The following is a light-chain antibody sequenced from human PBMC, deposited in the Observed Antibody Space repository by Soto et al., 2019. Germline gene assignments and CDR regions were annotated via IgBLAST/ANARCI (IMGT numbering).Light chain of an antibody. CDR2: LGS. J-gene: IGKJ1*01. CDR1: QSLLQTNGYNY. Sequence: DIVMTQSPLSLPVTPGEPASISCRSSQSLLQTNGYNYLDWYLQKPGQSPQLLIYLGSNRASGVPDRFSGSGSGTDFTLKISRVEAEDVGVYYCMQALQTPWAFGQGPKVEIK. V-gene: IGKV2-28*01. CDR3: MQALQTPWA.